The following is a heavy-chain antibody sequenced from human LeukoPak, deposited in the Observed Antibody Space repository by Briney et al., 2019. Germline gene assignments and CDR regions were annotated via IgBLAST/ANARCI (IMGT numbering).Heavy chain of an antibody. J-gene: IGHJ4*02. CDR3: ARGPLIAARPTYYFDY. CDR1: GGSFSGYY. D-gene: IGHD6-6*01. V-gene: IGHV4-34*01. Sequence: SETLSLTCAVYGGSFSGYYWSWIRQPPGKGLEWIEEINHSGSTNYNPSLKSRVTISVDTSKNQFSLKLSSVTAADTAVYYCARGPLIAARPTYYFDYWGQGTLVTVSS. CDR2: INHSGST.